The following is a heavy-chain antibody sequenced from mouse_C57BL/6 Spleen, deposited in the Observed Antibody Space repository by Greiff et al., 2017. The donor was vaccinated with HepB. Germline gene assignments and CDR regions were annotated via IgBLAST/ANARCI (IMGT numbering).Heavy chain of an antibody. J-gene: IGHJ2*01. CDR3: ARLRDGNYFDY. CDR2: ISSGGSYT. D-gene: IGHD2-1*01. V-gene: IGHV5-6*01. CDR1: GFTFSSYG. Sequence: EVQLVESGGDLVKPGGSLKLSCAASGFTFSSYGMSWVRQTPDKRLEWVATISSGGSYTYYPDSVKGRFTISRDNAKNTLYLQMSSLKSEDTAMYYCARLRDGNYFDYWGQGTTLTVSS.